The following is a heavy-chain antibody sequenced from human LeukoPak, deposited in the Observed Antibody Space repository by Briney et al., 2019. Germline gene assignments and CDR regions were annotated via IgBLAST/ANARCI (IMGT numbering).Heavy chain of an antibody. CDR1: GFTFSSYA. CDR3: AKVCSSSPSPDY. CDR2: ISGSGGST. J-gene: IGHJ4*02. D-gene: IGHD6-6*01. Sequence: GGSLRLSCAASGFTFSSYAMSWVRQAPGKGLEWVSAISGSGGSTYYADSVKGRFTISRDNSKNTLYLQMNSLRAEDTAVYCCAKVCSSSPSPDYWGQGTLVTVSS. V-gene: IGHV3-23*01.